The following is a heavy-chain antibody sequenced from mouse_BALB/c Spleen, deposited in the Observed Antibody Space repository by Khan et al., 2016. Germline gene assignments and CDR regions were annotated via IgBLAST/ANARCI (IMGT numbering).Heavy chain of an antibody. CDR2: IRLRSDNYTT. D-gene: IGHD1-1*02. V-gene: IGHV6-6*02. CDR1: GFTFSNYW. CDR3: TGGNPWYFDD. Sequence: EVKLEESGGGLVQPGGSMKFSCEASGFTFSNYWMSWVRQSPQKGLEWVAEIRLRSDNYTTHYAESVKGSFTISRADSKSRLFLQMNTLRAENTVIYYCTGGNPWYFDDWGAGTTVTVSS. J-gene: IGHJ1*01.